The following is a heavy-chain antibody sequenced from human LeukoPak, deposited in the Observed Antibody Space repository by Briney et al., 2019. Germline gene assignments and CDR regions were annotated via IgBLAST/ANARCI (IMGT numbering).Heavy chain of an antibody. CDR1: GGSISSYY. D-gene: IGHD3-3*01. Sequence: PSETLSLTCTVSGGSISSYYWSWIRQPPGKGLEWIGYIYYSGSTKYKPSLESRVTISVDTSKNQFSLKLSSATAADTAVYYCARGRFLDAFDIWGQGTMVTVSS. V-gene: IGHV4-59*01. CDR3: ARGRFLDAFDI. J-gene: IGHJ3*02. CDR2: IYYSGST.